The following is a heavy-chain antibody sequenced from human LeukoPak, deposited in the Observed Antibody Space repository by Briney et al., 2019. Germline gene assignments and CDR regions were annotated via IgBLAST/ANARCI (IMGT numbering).Heavy chain of an antibody. J-gene: IGHJ3*01. CDR3: AKDRRCTTSTCYDAFDV. CDR1: GFIFDNFA. Sequence: GGSLRLSCAASGFIFDNFAMSWVRQAPGKGLEWVSSTSGSGVSTDYADSVKGRFTMSRDNSKNTLCLRVDSLRDEDTAIYYCAKDRRCTTSTCYDAFDVWGQGTMVTVSS. CDR2: TSGSGVST. V-gene: IGHV3-23*01. D-gene: IGHD2-2*01.